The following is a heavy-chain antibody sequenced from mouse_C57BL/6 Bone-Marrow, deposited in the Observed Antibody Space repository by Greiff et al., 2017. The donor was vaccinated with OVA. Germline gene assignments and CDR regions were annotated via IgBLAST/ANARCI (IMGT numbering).Heavy chain of an antibody. Sequence: DVKLQESGPGLVKPSQSLSLTCSVTGYSITSGYYWNWIRQFPGNKLEWMGYISYDGSNNYNPSLKNRISITRDTSKNQFFLKLNSVTTEDTATYYCARLIYYDYDEYFDVWGTGTTVTVSS. CDR1: GYSITSGYY. D-gene: IGHD2-4*01. CDR2: ISYDGSN. CDR3: ARLIYYDYDEYFDV. V-gene: IGHV3-6*01. J-gene: IGHJ1*03.